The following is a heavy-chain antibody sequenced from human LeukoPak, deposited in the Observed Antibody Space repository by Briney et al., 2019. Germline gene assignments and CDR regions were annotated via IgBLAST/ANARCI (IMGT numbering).Heavy chain of an antibody. CDR1: GFTFSSYG. CDR3: AKHDSSTSSNWFDP. J-gene: IGHJ5*02. CDR2: ISYDGSNK. Sequence: GRSLRLSCAASGFTFSSYGMHWVRQAPGKGLEWVAVISYDGSNKYYADSVKGRFTIPRDNSKNTLYLQMNSLRAEDTAVYYCAKHDSSTSSNWFDPWGQGTLVTVSS. D-gene: IGHD2-2*01. V-gene: IGHV3-30*18.